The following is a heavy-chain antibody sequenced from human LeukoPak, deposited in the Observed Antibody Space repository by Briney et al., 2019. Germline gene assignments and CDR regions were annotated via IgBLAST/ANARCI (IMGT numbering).Heavy chain of an antibody. CDR3: ARDRVRYYDSSGQTFDY. Sequence: ASVKVSCKASGYTFTSYYMHWVRQAPGQGLEWMGGIIPIFGTANYAQKFQGRVTITADKSTSTAYMELSSLRSEDTAVYYCARDRVRYYDSSGQTFDYWGQGTLVTVSS. CDR1: GYTFTSYY. J-gene: IGHJ4*02. CDR2: IIPIFGTA. D-gene: IGHD3-22*01. V-gene: IGHV1-69*06.